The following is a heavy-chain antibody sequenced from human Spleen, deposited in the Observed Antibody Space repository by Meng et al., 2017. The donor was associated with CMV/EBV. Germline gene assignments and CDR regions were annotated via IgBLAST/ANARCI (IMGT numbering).Heavy chain of an antibody. V-gene: IGHV1-2*02. CDR3: ARDSARVYKNYFDP. J-gene: IGHJ5*02. D-gene: IGHD1-1*01. Sequence: ASVKVSCKASGYTFTDYHIHWLRQAPGQGLELMGWINPNSGGTNYAQKFQGRVTMTRDTSISTANMELNRLRSDDRAIYYCARDSARVYKNYFDPWGQGTLVTVS. CDR2: INPNSGGT. CDR1: GYTFTDYH.